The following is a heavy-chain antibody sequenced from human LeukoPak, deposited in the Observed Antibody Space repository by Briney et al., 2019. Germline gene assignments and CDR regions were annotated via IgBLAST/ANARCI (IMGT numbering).Heavy chain of an antibody. D-gene: IGHD3-10*01. Sequence: ASVKVSCKASGYTFTSYGISWVRQAPGQGLEWMGWISAYNGKTNYAQKLQGRVTMTTDTSTSTAYMELRSLRSDDTAVYYCARDRPLLWFGELDLGRTYYYYGMDVWGKGTTVTVSS. CDR1: GYTFTSYG. V-gene: IGHV1-18*04. J-gene: IGHJ6*04. CDR3: ARDRPLLWFGELDLGRTYYYYGMDV. CDR2: ISAYNGKT.